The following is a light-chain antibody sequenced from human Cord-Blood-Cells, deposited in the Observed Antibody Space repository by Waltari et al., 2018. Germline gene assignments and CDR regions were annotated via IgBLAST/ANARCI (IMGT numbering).Light chain of an antibody. CDR2: LGS. J-gene: IGKJ3*01. Sequence: DIVMTRSPLSLPGTPGEPAYISCRSSQSLLHSNGYNYLDWYLQKPGQSPQLLIYLGSNRASGVPDRFSGSGSGTDFTLKISRVEAEDVGVYYCMQALQTPFTFGPGTKVDIK. CDR1: QSLLHSNGYNY. CDR3: MQALQTPFT. V-gene: IGKV2-28*01.